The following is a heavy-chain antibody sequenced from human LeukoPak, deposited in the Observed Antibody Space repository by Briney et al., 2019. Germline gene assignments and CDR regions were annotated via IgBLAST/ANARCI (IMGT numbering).Heavy chain of an antibody. D-gene: IGHD3-16*01. CDR3: ARGGVGSSRYVDYYYYNMDV. J-gene: IGHJ6*03. CDR2: IDNDGSSS. CDR1: GFTFTRHW. Sequence: PGGSLRLSCAASGFTFTRHWMQWVRQAPGRGLVWVSRIDNDGSSSTYADSVKGRFTTSRDSAKNTLYLQMTSLRDEDTAVYYCARGGVGSSRYVDYYYYNMDVWGKGTAVTVSS. V-gene: IGHV3-74*01.